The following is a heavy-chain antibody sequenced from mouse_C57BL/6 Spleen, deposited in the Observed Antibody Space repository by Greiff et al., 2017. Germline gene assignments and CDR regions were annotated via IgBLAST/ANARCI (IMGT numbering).Heavy chain of an antibody. CDR1: GFTFSSYA. CDR2: ISDGGSYT. Sequence: EVQVVESGGGLVKPGGSLKLSCAASGFTFSSYAMSWVRQTPEKRLEWVATISDGGSYTYYPDNVKGRFPISRDNAKNNLYLQMSHLKSEDTAMYYCAREGYYDYDEEDFDYWGQGTTLTVSS. J-gene: IGHJ2*01. D-gene: IGHD2-4*01. CDR3: AREGYYDYDEEDFDY. V-gene: IGHV5-4*01.